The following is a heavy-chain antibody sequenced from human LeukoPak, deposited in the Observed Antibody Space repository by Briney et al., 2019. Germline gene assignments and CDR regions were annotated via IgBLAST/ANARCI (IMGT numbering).Heavy chain of an antibody. CDR2: MNPNSGNT. V-gene: IGHV1-8*01. D-gene: IGHD6-19*01. Sequence: GASVKDSCKASGYTFTSYDINWVRQATGQGLEWMGWMNPNSGNTGYAQKFQGRVTMTRNTSISTAYMELSSLRSEDTAVYYCARFRVVGNAFDIWGQGTMVTVSS. J-gene: IGHJ3*02. CDR3: ARFRVVGNAFDI. CDR1: GYTFTSYD.